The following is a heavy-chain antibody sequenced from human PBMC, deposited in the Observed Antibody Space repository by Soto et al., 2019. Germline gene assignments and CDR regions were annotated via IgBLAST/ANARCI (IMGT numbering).Heavy chain of an antibody. CDR1: GYTFTSYG. V-gene: IGHV1-18*01. J-gene: IGHJ4*02. Sequence: QVQLVQSGAEVKKPGASVKVSCKASGYTFTSYGISWVRQAPGQGLEWMGWINTYNGNTHYAQKLQGRVTMTTDTSTSTAYTELRSLRSDDTAVYYCAIDWFGVDYWGQGTLVTVSS. CDR3: AIDWFGVDY. D-gene: IGHD3-16*01. CDR2: INTYNGNT.